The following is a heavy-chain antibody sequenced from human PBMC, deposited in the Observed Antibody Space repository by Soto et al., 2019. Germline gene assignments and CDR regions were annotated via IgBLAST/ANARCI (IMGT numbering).Heavy chain of an antibody. CDR2: IYYSGST. CDR1: GGSISSYY. Sequence: PSETLSLTCTVSGGSISSYYWSWIRQPPGKGLEWIGYIYYSGSTNYNPSLKSRVTISVDTSKNQFSLKLSSVTAADTAVYYCARHINDINAFDIWGQGTMVTV. V-gene: IGHV4-59*08. CDR3: ARHINDINAFDI. D-gene: IGHD3-9*01. J-gene: IGHJ3*02.